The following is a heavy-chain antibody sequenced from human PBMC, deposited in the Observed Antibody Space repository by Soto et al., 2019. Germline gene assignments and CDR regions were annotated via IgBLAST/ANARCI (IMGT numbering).Heavy chain of an antibody. J-gene: IGHJ4*02. V-gene: IGHV2-5*02. CDR3: AHSRNLITEDAQVGDFDY. Sequence: QITLKESGPTLVKSTQTLTLTCTFSGFSLTTDGEGVGWVRQSPGEALEWLALIYWDDDERYSPSLKPRLTITKDISRNQVVLVMTSMEPVDTGTYFCAHSRNLITEDAQVGDFDYWGQGTLV. CDR2: IYWDDDE. D-gene: IGHD1-26*01. CDR1: GFSLTTDGEG.